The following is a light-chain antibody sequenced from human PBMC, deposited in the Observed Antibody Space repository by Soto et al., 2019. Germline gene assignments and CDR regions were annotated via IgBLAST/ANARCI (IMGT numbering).Light chain of an antibody. V-gene: IGKV1-39*01. J-gene: IGKJ1*01. Sequence: DIQMTQSPSSLSASVGDRVTITCRASQSISSYLNLYQQKPGKAPKLLIYAASSLQSGVPSMFICSGSGTDLTLTISSLQPEDFATYYCQQSYSTPRTFGQGTRVDIK. CDR3: QQSYSTPRT. CDR2: AAS. CDR1: QSISSY.